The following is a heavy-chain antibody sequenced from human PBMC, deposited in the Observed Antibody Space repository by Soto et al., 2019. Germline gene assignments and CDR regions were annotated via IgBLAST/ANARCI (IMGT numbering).Heavy chain of an antibody. Sequence: GGSLRLSCAASGFTFSNAWMSWVRQAPGKGLEWVGRIKSKTDGGTTDYAAPVKGRFTISRDDSKNTLYLQMNSLKTEDTAVYYCTTGELSLWDYYYYMDVWGKGTTVTVSS. J-gene: IGHJ6*03. CDR3: TTGELSLWDYYYYMDV. CDR1: GFTFSNAW. CDR2: IKSKTDGGTT. V-gene: IGHV3-15*01. D-gene: IGHD3-16*01.